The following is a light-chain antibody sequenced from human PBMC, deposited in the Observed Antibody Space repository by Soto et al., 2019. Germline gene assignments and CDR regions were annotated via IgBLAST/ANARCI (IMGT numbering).Light chain of an antibody. CDR3: QQYGSSSWT. CDR2: GAS. Sequence: EIVMTQSPATLSVSPGERATLSCRASQSVSSSYLAWYQQKPGQAPRLLIYGASSGATGIPDRFSGSGSGTDFTLTISRLEPEDFAVYYCQQYGSSSWTFGQGTKVDI. J-gene: IGKJ1*01. CDR1: QSVSSSY. V-gene: IGKV3-20*01.